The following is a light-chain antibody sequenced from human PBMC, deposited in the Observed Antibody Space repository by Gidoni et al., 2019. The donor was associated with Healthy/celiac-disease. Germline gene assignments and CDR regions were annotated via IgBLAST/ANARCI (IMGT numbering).Light chain of an antibody. CDR3: ISYTSSSTLVV. J-gene: IGLJ2*01. V-gene: IGLV2-14*01. CDR2: YVS. CDR1: SSDVGGDNY. Sequence: QSALTQPASVSGSHGQSLTISCTGTSSDVGGDNYVSWYQQPPGKSPKLLIVYVSHRPSGVSNRFSGSKSGNTVSLTISGLQAEDESDYSCISYTSSSTLVVFGGGTKLTVL.